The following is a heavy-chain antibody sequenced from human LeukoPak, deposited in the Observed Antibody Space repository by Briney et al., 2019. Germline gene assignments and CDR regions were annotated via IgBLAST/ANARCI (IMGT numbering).Heavy chain of an antibody. J-gene: IGHJ6*02. CDR1: GYTFTSYG. D-gene: IGHD2-2*01. CDR3: ARGVVVHPGNSIGMDV. Sequence: GASVKVSCKASGYTFTSYGISWVRQAPGQGLEWMGWINPNSGGTNYAQKFQGWVTMTRDTSISTAYMELSRLRSDDTAVYYCARGVVVHPGNSIGMDVWGQGTTVTVSS. V-gene: IGHV1-2*04. CDR2: INPNSGGT.